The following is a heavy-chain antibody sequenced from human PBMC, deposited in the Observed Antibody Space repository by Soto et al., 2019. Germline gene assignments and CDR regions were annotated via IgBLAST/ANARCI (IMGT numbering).Heavy chain of an antibody. CDR2: INGDGSST. D-gene: IGHD3-10*01. CDR1: GFTFSSYW. Sequence: RRLSCAASGFTFSSYWMHWVRQAPGKGLVWVSRINGDGSSTTYADSVKGRFTIPRDNAKNTLFLQMNSLRDEDTAVYYCARDGFRGAVLDYSGQGTQVTVSS. V-gene: IGHV3-74*01. J-gene: IGHJ4*02. CDR3: ARDGFRGAVLDY.